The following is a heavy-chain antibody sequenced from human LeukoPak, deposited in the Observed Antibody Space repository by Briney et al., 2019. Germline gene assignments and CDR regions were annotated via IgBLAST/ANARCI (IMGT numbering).Heavy chain of an antibody. J-gene: IGHJ4*02. D-gene: IGHD6-13*01. CDR3: ARHYKTCIAAAGFDY. CDR2: IYYSGST. V-gene: IGHV4-39*01. CDR1: GATFCGQY. Sequence: PSETLPLTCAVNGATFCGQYWCWIRQPPGQALEWIGSIYYSGSTYYNPSLKSRVTISVDTSKHQFSLKLSSVTAADTAVYYCARHYKTCIAAAGFDYWGQGTLVTVSS.